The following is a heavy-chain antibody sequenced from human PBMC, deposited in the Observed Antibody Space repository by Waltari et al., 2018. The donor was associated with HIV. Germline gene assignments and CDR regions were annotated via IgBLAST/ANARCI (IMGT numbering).Heavy chain of an antibody. D-gene: IGHD1-1*01. CDR2: LFHRGST. V-gene: IGHV4-39*01. J-gene: IGHJ6*02. CDR1: GGPISRRSYS. CDR3: ARHCLQKGWLPQLKYYYGMDV. Sequence: QQQLQESGPGLVKPSETLSLTCTVSGGPISRRSYSWARPRQSPGKGLEWIGSLFHRGSTYYIPALRSRATISGDMSANRFSLKLTSVTATDTAVYFCARHCLQKGWLPQLKYYYGMDVWGQGTTVIVSS.